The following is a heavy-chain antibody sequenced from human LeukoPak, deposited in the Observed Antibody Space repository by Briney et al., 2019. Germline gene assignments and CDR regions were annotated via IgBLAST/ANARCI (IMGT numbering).Heavy chain of an antibody. D-gene: IGHD3-9*01. CDR1: GGSFSGYY. CDR2: IYYSGST. V-gene: IGHV4-59*12. Sequence: SETLSLTCAVYGGSFSGYYWSWIRQPPGKGLEWIGYIYYSGSTNYNPSLKSRVTISVDTSKNQFSLKLSPVTAADTAVYYCARSNYDILTGYYTGIDYWGQGTLVTVSS. J-gene: IGHJ4*02. CDR3: ARSNYDILTGYYTGIDY.